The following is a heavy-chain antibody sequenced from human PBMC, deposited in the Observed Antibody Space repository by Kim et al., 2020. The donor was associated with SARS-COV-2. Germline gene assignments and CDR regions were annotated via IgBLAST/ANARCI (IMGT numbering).Heavy chain of an antibody. CDR1: GGSISSYY. D-gene: IGHD3-22*01. CDR2: IYYSGST. CDR3: ALYDSSGFASFDY. J-gene: IGHJ4*02. V-gene: IGHV4-59*01. Sequence: SETLSLTCTVSGGSISSYYWSWIRQPPGKGLEWIGYIYYSGSTNYNPSLKSRVTISVDTSKNQFSLKLSSVTAADTAVYYCALYDSSGFASFDYWGQGTLVTVSS.